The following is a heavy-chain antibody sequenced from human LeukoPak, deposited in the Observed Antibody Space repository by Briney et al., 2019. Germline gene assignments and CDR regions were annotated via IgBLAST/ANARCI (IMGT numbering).Heavy chain of an antibody. V-gene: IGHV4-39*01. CDR2: IYYSGST. CDR3: ARHTPARYYYGMDV. Sequence: SETLSLTCTVSGGSISSSSSYWGWIRQPPGKGLEWIGSIYYSGSTYYNPSLKSRVTISVDTSKNQFSLKLSSVTAADTAVYYCARHTPARYYYGMDVWGQGATVTVSS. J-gene: IGHJ6*02. CDR1: GGSISSSSSY.